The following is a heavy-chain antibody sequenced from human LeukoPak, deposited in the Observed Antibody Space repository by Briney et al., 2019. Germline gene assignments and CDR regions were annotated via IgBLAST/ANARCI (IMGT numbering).Heavy chain of an antibody. J-gene: IGHJ3*02. Sequence: GESLKISCKGSGYSFTSYWIGWVRQLPGKGLEWMGIIYPGDSDTRYSPSFQGQVTIPADKSISTAYLQWSSLKASDTAMYYCARVGRRFLEWLLSHHRSDAFDIWGQGTMVTVSS. V-gene: IGHV5-51*01. CDR2: IYPGDSDT. CDR3: ARVGRRFLEWLLSHHRSDAFDI. D-gene: IGHD3-3*01. CDR1: GYSFTSYW.